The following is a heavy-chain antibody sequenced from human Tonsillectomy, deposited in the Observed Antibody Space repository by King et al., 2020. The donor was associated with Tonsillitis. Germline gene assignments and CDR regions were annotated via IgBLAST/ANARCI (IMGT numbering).Heavy chain of an antibody. Sequence: VQLQESGPGLVKPSQTLSLICSVSGGSIRTGDFYWSWIRQPPGKGLEWIGDIHYNWTTYANPSLQGRVSMSVDASKNQFSLKFRSVTAADTAVYYCARGEGTAGGFDYWGQGTLVTVSS. CDR2: IHYNWTT. CDR1: GGSIRTGDFY. V-gene: IGHV4-30-4*01. CDR3: ARGEGTAGGFDY. D-gene: IGHD1-7*01. J-gene: IGHJ4*02.